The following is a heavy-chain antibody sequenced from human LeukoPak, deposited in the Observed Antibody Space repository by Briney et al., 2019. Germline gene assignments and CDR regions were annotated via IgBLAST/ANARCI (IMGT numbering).Heavy chain of an antibody. CDR1: GVSMSSYY. D-gene: IGHD2-2*01. V-gene: IGHV4-59*06. J-gene: IGHJ5*02. CDR3: AVELGYCSSTSCYGSWFDP. CDR2: IYYSGST. Sequence: SETLSLTCTVSGVSMSSYYWSWLRQPPGKGLEWIGYIYYSGSTYYNPSLKSRVTISVDTSKNQFSLKLSSVTAADTAVYYCAVELGYCSSTSCYGSWFDPWGQGTLVTVSS.